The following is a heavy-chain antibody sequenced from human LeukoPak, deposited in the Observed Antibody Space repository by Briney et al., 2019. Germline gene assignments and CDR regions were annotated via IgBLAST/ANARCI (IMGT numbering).Heavy chain of an antibody. CDR1: GFTYSHNG. Sequence: GGSLRLSCVASGFTYSHNGMHWVRQAPGKGLEWVAVVSYDGSNKYYADSVKGRFTISRDNAKNSLFLQMNSLRDDDTAVYYCARGKATFFWGQGTPVTVSS. CDR2: VSYDGSNK. V-gene: IGHV3-33*05. CDR3: ARGKATFF. D-gene: IGHD3-16*01. J-gene: IGHJ4*02.